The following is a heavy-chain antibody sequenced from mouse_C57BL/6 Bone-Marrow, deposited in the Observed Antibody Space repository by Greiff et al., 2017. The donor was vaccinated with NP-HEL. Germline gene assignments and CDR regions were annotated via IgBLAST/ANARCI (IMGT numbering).Heavy chain of an antibody. J-gene: IGHJ4*01. CDR3: ARETVVAYYYAMDY. CDR2: IDPSDSET. V-gene: IGHV1-52*01. Sequence: QVQLQQPGAELVRPGSSVKLSCKASGYTFTSYWMHWVKQRPIQGLEWIGNIDPSDSETHYNQKFKDKATLTVDKSSSTAYMQLSSLTSEDSAVYYCARETVVAYYYAMDYWGQGTSVTVSS. CDR1: GYTFTSYW. D-gene: IGHD1-1*01.